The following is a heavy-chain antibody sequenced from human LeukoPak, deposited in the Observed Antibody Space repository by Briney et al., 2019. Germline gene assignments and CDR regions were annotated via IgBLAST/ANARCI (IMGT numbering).Heavy chain of an antibody. CDR3: ARDGAYGDYEGGWFDP. Sequence: GGSLRLSCAASGFTVSSYAMNWVRQAPGKGLEWVATISTSGGSTYYADFVKGRFTISRDNSKNTLYLQMNSLRAEDTAVYYCARDGAYGDYEGGWFDPWGQGTLVTVSS. D-gene: IGHD4-17*01. CDR1: GFTVSSYA. V-gene: IGHV3-23*01. CDR2: ISTSGGST. J-gene: IGHJ5*02.